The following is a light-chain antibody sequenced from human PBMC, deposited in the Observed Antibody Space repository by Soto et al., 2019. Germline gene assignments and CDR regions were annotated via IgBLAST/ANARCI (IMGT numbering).Light chain of an antibody. CDR1: QSVSSSY. CDR3: QQYGSSPFT. V-gene: IGKV3-20*01. Sequence: DIVLTQSPGTLSLSPGARATLSCRASQSVSSSYLAWLQQKPGQAPRLLIFGASSRATGIPDRFSGSGSGTDFTLTVSRLEPEDFAVYYCQQYGSSPFTFGQGTKLEIK. J-gene: IGKJ2*01. CDR2: GAS.